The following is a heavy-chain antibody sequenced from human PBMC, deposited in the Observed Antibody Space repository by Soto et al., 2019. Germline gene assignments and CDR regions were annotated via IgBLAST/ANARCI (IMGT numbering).Heavy chain of an antibody. CDR2: SSGSGGST. D-gene: IGHD3-10*01. J-gene: IGHJ4*02. Sequence: GGSLRLSCAASGFTFSSYAMSWVRQAPGKGLEWVSASSGSGGSTYYEDSVKGRFTNSRDNSKNTLYLQMNSLRAEDTAVYYCARRAGGPFRYIDYWGQGTLVTVSS. CDR3: ARRAGGPFRYIDY. V-gene: IGHV3-23*01. CDR1: GFTFSSYA.